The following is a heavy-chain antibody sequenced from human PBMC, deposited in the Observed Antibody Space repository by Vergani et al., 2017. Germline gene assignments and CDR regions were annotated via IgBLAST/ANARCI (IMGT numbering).Heavy chain of an antibody. V-gene: IGHV1-69*01. Sequence: QVQLVQSGAEVKKPGSSVKVSCKASGGTFSSYAISWVRQAPGQGLEWMGGIIPIFGTANYAQKFQGRVTITADESTSTAYMELSSLRSEDTAVYYCARGGPAASAQPYYYYYGMDVWGQGTTVTVSS. CDR3: ARGGPAASAQPYYYYYGMDV. CDR2: IIPIFGTA. J-gene: IGHJ6*02. CDR1: GGTFSSYA. D-gene: IGHD2-2*01.